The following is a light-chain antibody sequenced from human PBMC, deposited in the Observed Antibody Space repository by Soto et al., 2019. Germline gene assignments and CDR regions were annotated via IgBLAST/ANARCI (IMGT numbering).Light chain of an antibody. CDR1: HTISSSY. CDR2: GIS. J-gene: IGKJ1*01. V-gene: IGKV3-20*01. Sequence: EIVLTQSPGTLSLSPGERATLSCRASHTISSSYFAWYQQKPGQAPRLLMYGISRRATGIPDRFSGSGSGTDFTLTITRLEPEDVAVYYCQQYVTSSPRTFGQGTKVEIK. CDR3: QQYVTSSPRT.